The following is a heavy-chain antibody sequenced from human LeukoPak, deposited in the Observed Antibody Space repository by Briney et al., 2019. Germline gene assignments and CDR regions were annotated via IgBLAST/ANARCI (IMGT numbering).Heavy chain of an antibody. CDR2: ISYDGSNK. Sequence: GRSLRLSCAASGFTFSSYAMHWVRQAPGKGREWVAVISYDGSNKYYADSVKGRFTISRDNSKNTLYLQMNSLRAEDTAVYYCASQHIVVVTAIRDYWGQGTLVTVSS. CDR3: ASQHIVVVTAIRDY. V-gene: IGHV3-30*04. D-gene: IGHD2-21*02. J-gene: IGHJ4*02. CDR1: GFTFSSYA.